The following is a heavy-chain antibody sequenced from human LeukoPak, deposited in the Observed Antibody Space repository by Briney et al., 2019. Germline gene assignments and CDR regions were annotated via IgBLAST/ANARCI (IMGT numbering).Heavy chain of an antibody. D-gene: IGHD3-10*01. Sequence: GGSLRLSCAASGFTFEYYGMNWVRQAPGKGLEWISYISNGGDTMFCADSVKARFTISRDDAKNSMYLQMNSLTAEDAALYFCAREDGGGWGHGTLVTVSS. V-gene: IGHV3-48*04. CDR1: GFTFEYYG. CDR2: ISNGGDTM. J-gene: IGHJ4*01. CDR3: AREDGGG.